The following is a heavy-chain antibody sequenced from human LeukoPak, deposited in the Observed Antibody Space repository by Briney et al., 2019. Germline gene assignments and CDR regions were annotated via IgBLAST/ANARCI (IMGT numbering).Heavy chain of an antibody. CDR3: ARHLGTYSDH. J-gene: IGHJ4*02. Sequence: GRSLRLSCAASGFTFSNYGMHWVRQAPGKGLVWVSLINSDGSSTNYADSVKGRFTISRDNAKNTLYLQVNSLRADDSAVYYCARHLGTYSDHWGQGTLVTVSS. V-gene: IGHV3-74*01. CDR1: GFTFSNYG. D-gene: IGHD7-27*01. CDR2: INSDGSST.